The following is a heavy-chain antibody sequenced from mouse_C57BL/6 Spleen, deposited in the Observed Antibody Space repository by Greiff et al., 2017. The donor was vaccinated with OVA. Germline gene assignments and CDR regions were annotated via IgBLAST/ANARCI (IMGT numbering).Heavy chain of an antibody. Sequence: EVQVVDSEGGLVQPGSSMKLSCTASGFTFSDYYMAWVRQVPEKGLEWVANINYDGSSTYYLDSLKSRFIISRDNAKNILYLQMSSLKSEDTATYYCAREGLRRGYYFDYWGQGTTLTVSS. CDR1: GFTFSDYY. D-gene: IGHD2-2*01. J-gene: IGHJ2*01. CDR3: AREGLRRGYYFDY. V-gene: IGHV5-16*01. CDR2: INYDGSST.